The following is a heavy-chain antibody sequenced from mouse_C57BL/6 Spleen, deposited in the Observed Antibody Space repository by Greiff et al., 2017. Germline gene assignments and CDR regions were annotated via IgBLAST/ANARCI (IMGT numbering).Heavy chain of an antibody. Sequence: QVQLQQSGPELVTPGASVKISCKASGYSFTRYYIHWVKQRPGQGLEWIGWIYPGSGNTKYNEKFKGKATLTADTSSSTAYMQLSSLTSEDSAVYYCARGLRRGFAYWGQGTLVTVSA. CDR1: GYSFTRYY. CDR2: IYPGSGNT. D-gene: IGHD2-4*01. J-gene: IGHJ3*01. CDR3: ARGLRRGFAY. V-gene: IGHV1-66*01.